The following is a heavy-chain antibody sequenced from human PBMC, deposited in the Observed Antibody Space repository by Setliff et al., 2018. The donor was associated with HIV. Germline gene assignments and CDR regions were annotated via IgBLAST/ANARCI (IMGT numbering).Heavy chain of an antibody. CDR2: IYYSGST. CDR3: ARASKQDLLWFGFFDY. Sequence: SETLSLTCSVSGASINSGSYYWTWIRQHPGKGLEWIGYIYYSGSTYYNPSLKSRLAMSLDTSSNQFSLKLRSVTAADTAVYYCARASKQDLLWFGFFDYWGQGTLVTVSS. CDR1: GASINSGSYY. V-gene: IGHV4-31*03. J-gene: IGHJ4*02. D-gene: IGHD3-10*01.